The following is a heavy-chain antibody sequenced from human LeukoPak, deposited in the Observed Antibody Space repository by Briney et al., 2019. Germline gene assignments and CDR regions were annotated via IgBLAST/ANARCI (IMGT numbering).Heavy chain of an antibody. V-gene: IGHV5-51*01. CDR3: AARIGIFRGGFDY. D-gene: IGHD3-10*01. CDR1: GYTFRNYW. Sequence: GESLKISCKGSGYTFRNYWIGWGRQVPGKGLECMGTVNPADSSTRYSPSFQGQVTISVDRSISTAFLQWSSLKASDSAIYYCAARIGIFRGGFDYWGQGTRVTVSS. CDR2: VNPADSST. J-gene: IGHJ4*02.